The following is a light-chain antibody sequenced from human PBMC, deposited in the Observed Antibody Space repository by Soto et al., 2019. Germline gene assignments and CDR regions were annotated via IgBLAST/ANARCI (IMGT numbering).Light chain of an antibody. Sequence: QSALTQPASVSGSPGQSITISCTGTSSDVGSYNLVSWYQQHPGKAPELMIYEGSKRPSGVSNRFSGSKSGNTASLTISGLQAEDEADYYCCSYAGSSISYVFGTGTKLTVI. CDR3: CSYAGSSISYV. CDR2: EGS. CDR1: SSDVGSYNL. V-gene: IGLV2-23*01. J-gene: IGLJ1*01.